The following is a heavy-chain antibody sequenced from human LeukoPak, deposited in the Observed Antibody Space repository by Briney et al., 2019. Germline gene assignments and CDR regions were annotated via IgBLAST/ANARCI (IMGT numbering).Heavy chain of an antibody. Sequence: PGGSLRLSCAASGFTFSSYWMSWVRQAPGEGLEWVANIKQDGSEKYYVDSVKGRFTISRDNAKNSLYLQMNSLRAEDTAVYYCARARHCSSTSCYLLRYYYYYYMDVWGKGTTVTVSS. J-gene: IGHJ6*03. CDR3: ARARHCSSTSCYLLRYYYYYYMDV. CDR2: IKQDGSEK. CDR1: GFTFSSYW. V-gene: IGHV3-7*01. D-gene: IGHD2-2*01.